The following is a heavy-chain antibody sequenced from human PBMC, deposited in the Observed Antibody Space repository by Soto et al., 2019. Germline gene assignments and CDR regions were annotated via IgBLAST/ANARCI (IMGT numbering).Heavy chain of an antibody. CDR2: ILYDGSEK. D-gene: IGHD1-26*01. CDR1: GFTFSTYA. V-gene: IGHV3-30*09. J-gene: IGHJ4*02. CDR3: ARDLMGATDY. Sequence: PGGSLRLSCAASGFTFSTYAMHWLRQAPGRGLGWVASILYDGSEKYYADFVKGRSAISRENSKNTLFLQMNSLRPEDTAVYYCARDLMGATDYWGQGTQVTVSS.